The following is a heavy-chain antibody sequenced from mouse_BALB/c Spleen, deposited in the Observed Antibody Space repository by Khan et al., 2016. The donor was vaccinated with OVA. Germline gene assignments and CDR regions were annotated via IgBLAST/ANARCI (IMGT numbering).Heavy chain of an antibody. CDR2: ISGDSNTI. V-gene: IGHV5-17*02. CDR1: GFTFNNYG. Sequence: EVELVESGGGLVQPGGSRKLSCAASGFTFNNYGMHWVRQAPEKGLEWVAYISGDSNTIYYVDSVKGRFTIYRDNHKNTLFLQMTSLISEDTAMYYCATSYFYGYYFDYWGPGTTLTVS. CDR3: ATSYFYGYYFDY. D-gene: IGHD1-1*01. J-gene: IGHJ2*01.